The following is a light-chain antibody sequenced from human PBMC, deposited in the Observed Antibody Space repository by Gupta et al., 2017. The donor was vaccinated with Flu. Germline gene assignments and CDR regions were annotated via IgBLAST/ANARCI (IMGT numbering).Light chain of an antibody. V-gene: IGKV1-5*03. J-gene: IGKJ1*01. CDR2: KAS. CDR3: QQDNSSSGT. CDR1: QSISSW. Sequence: PSTLSASVGYRVTITCRASQSISSWLAWYQQKPGKAPKLLIYKASSLQSGVPSRFSGSGSGTEFTLTISSLQPEEFATYYCQQDNSSSGTFGQGTKVEIK.